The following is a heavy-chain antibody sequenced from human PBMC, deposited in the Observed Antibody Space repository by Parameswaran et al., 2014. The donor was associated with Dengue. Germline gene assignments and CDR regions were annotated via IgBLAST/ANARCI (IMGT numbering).Heavy chain of an antibody. J-gene: IGHJ4*02. Sequence: RWIRQPPGKGLEWVGRIKSKNDGGTTDYAAPVKGRFTVSRDDSKNTLYLQMNSLKTEDTAVYYCTIGYYAPHDYWGQGTLVTVSS. CDR3: TIGYYAPHDY. V-gene: IGHV3-15*01. D-gene: IGHD2/OR15-2a*01. CDR2: IKSKNDGGTT.